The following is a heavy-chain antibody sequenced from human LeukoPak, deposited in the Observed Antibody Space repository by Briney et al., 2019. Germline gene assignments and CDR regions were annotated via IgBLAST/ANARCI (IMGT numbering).Heavy chain of an antibody. CDR3: ARGQEVWFGELNSGMDV. CDR1: RYTFTGYY. J-gene: IGHJ6*02. D-gene: IGHD3-10*01. Sequence: GASVKVSCKASRYTFTGYYMHWVRQAPGQGLEWMGWINPNSGGTNYAQKFQGWVTMTRDTSISTAYMELSRLRSDDTAVYYCARGQEVWFGELNSGMDVWGQGTTVTVSS. V-gene: IGHV1-2*04. CDR2: INPNSGGT.